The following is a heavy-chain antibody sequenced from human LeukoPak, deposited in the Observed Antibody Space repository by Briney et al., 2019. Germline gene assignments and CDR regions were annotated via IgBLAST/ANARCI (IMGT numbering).Heavy chain of an antibody. J-gene: IGHJ4*02. D-gene: IGHD4-11*01. CDR2: IYYSGTT. CDR1: GGSISSYY. V-gene: IGHV4-59*12. CDR3: ASSNYGPFDY. Sequence: SETLSLTCTVSGGSISSYYWSWIRQPPGKALEWTGYIYYSGTTNYNPSLKSRVTISVDRSKNQFSLKLSSVTAADTAVYYCASSNYGPFDYWGQGTLVTVSS.